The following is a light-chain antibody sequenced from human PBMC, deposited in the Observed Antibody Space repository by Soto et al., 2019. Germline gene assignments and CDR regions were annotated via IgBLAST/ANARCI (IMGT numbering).Light chain of an antibody. Sequence: EIVMTQSPATLSVSPGERATLSCRASQSISSHLVWYQQKPGQAPRLVIYGASTRVTGIPARFSGSGSGTEFTLTISSVQSEDFAVYYCQQYNDLPPWTFGQGTKVEIK. CDR1: QSISSH. CDR3: QQYNDLPPWT. J-gene: IGKJ1*01. V-gene: IGKV3D-15*01. CDR2: GAS.